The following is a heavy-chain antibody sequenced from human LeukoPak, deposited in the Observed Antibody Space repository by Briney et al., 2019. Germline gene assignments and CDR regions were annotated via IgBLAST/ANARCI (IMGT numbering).Heavy chain of an antibody. D-gene: IGHD2-15*01. J-gene: IGHJ4*02. CDR3: ARERPRYCSGGSCYLGYFDY. Sequence: ASVKVSCKASGYTFTSYDINWVRQATGQGLEWMGWMNPNSGNTGYAQKFQGRVTMTRNTSISTAYMELSRLRSDDTAVYYCARERPRYCSGGSCYLGYFDYWGQGTLVTVSS. CDR1: GYTFTSYD. CDR2: MNPNSGNT. V-gene: IGHV1-8*01.